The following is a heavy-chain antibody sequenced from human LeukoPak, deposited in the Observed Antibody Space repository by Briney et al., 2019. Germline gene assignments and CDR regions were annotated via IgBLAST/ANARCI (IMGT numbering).Heavy chain of an antibody. D-gene: IGHD4-17*01. V-gene: IGHV3-73*01. Sequence: PGGSLTLSCAASGFTFSGSAMHWVRQASGKGLEWVGRIGSKANSYATAYAASVKGRFTISRDDSKNTAYLQMNSLKTEDTAVYYCTRQSGVTTSTSTFDYWGQGTLVTVSS. CDR2: IGSKANSYAT. J-gene: IGHJ4*02. CDR3: TRQSGVTTSTSTFDY. CDR1: GFTFSGSA.